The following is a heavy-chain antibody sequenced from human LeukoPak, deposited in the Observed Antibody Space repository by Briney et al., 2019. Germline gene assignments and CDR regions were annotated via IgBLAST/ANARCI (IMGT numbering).Heavy chain of an antibody. CDR2: IKNKIDGETT. V-gene: IGHV3-15*01. J-gene: IGHJ4*02. D-gene: IGHD1-26*01. Sequence: GGSLRLSCATSGFTFSNAWMSWVRQAPGKGLEWVGRIKNKIDGETTDYVAPVKGRFIISRDDSKNTLYLQMFSLKIEDTAVYYCTTILGATFFDYWGQGILVTVSS. CDR3: TTILGATFFDY. CDR1: GFTFSNAW.